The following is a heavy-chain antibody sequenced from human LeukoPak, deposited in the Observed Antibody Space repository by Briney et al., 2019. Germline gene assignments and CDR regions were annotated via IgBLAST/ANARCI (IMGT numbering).Heavy chain of an antibody. J-gene: IGHJ4*02. CDR1: GDSISSGGYS. CDR3: ARVPRTYRVSWYYFDY. D-gene: IGHD6-13*01. CDR2: IYYSGST. V-gene: IGHV4-61*08. Sequence: SETLSLTCTVSGDSISSGGYSWTWIRQYPGKGLQWIGYIYYSGSTNYNPSLKSRVTISVDTSKNQFSLKLSSVTAADTAVYYRARVPRTYRVSWYYFDYWGQGTLVTVSS.